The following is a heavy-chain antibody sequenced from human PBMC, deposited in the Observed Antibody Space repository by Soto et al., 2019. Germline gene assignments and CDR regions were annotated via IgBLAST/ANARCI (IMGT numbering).Heavy chain of an antibody. CDR3: ARAWQYSSGFFDY. J-gene: IGHJ4*02. D-gene: IGHD6-19*01. Sequence: SETLFLTCTVSGDSVSSSSYYWSWIRQPPGKGLEWIGYMYYSGSTNYNPSLKSRVTISVDTSKNQFSLKLSSVTAADTAVYYCARAWQYSSGFFDYWGQRTLVTVSS. V-gene: IGHV4-61*01. CDR1: GDSVSSSSYY. CDR2: MYYSGST.